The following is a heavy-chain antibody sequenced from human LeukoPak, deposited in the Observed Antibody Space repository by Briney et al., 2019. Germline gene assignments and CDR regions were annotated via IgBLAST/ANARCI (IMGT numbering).Heavy chain of an antibody. CDR1: GFTFSSYS. V-gene: IGHV3-23*01. CDR3: AKKAQYDGHYPLDY. CDR2: TSDRGDYT. J-gene: IGHJ4*02. D-gene: IGHD4/OR15-4a*01. Sequence: GGSLRLSCAASGFTFSSYSMSWVRQAPGKGLEWVSGTSDRGDYTYYADSVRGRFTISRDTSKNTLYLQMNSLRAEDTALYFCAKKAQYDGHYPLDYWGQGTLVTVSA.